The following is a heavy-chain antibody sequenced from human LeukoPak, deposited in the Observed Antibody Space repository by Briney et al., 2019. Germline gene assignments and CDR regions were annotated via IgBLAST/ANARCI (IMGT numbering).Heavy chain of an antibody. V-gene: IGHV1-2*02. CDR1: GYTFTGYY. J-gene: IGHJ4*02. CDR3: TRYNFCGGDCYHLDS. Sequence: ASVKVSCKASGYTFTGYYMHWVRQAPGQGLEWMGWINPNSGGTNYAQKFQGRVTMTRDTSITTAYMELSSPRSDDTAVYFCTRYNFCGGDCYHLDSWGQGTLVTVSS. D-gene: IGHD2-21*02. CDR2: INPNSGGT.